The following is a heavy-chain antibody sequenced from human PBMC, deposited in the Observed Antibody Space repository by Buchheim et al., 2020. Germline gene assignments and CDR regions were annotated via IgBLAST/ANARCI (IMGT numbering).Heavy chain of an antibody. CDR2: IYYSGST. D-gene: IGHD4-17*01. J-gene: IGHJ6*03. CDR3: AREHKPDTLHYGDHPGYYYYYMDV. CDR1: GGSISSGGYY. V-gene: IGHV4-31*03. Sequence: QVQLQESGPGLVKPSQTLSLTCTVSGGSISSGGYYWSWIRQHPGKGLEWIGYIYYSGSTYYNPSLKSRVTISVDTSKNQFSLKLSSVTAADTAVYYCAREHKPDTLHYGDHPGYYYYYMDVWGKGTT.